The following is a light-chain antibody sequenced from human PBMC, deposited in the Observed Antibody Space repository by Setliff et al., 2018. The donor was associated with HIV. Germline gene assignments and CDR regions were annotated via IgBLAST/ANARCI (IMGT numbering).Light chain of an antibody. CDR2: DVS. CDR1: SSDVGGYNY. V-gene: IGLV2-11*01. Sequence: QSALTQPRSVSGSPGQSVTISCTGTSSDVGGYNYVSWYQQHPGKAPKLMIYDVSKRPSGVPDRFSGSKSGNTASLTISGLQTEDEADYYCCSYAGADTYLFGTGTKVTVL. CDR3: CSYAGADTYL. J-gene: IGLJ1*01.